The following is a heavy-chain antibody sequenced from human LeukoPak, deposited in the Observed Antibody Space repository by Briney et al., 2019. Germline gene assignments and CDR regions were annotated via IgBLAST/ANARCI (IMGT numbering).Heavy chain of an antibody. CDR1: GYTFTGYY. CDR2: INPNNGGA. CDR3: ARPLLWWPQVGYFDY. Sequence: ASVKVSCKASGYTFTGYYMHWVRQAPGQGLEWMGWINPNNGGAKYAQKFQGRVTMTRDTSISTAYMELSRLRSDDTAVYYCARPLLWWPQVGYFDYWGQGTLVTVSS. V-gene: IGHV1-2*02. D-gene: IGHD4/OR15-4a*01. J-gene: IGHJ4*02.